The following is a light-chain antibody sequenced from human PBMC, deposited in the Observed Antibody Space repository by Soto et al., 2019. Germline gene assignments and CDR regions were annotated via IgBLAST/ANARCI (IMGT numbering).Light chain of an antibody. CDR2: DVS. J-gene: IGLJ1*01. V-gene: IGLV2-14*01. Sequence: QSALTQPASVSGSPGQSITISCTGTSSDVGGYNYVSWYQQHPGKAPKLMIYDVSNRPSGVSNRCSGSKSGNTASLTISGLQAEDEADYYCSSYTSSSTYAFGTGTKLTVL. CDR3: SSYTSSSTYA. CDR1: SSDVGGYNY.